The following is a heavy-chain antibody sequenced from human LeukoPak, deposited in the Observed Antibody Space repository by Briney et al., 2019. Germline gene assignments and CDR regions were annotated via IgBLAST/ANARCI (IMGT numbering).Heavy chain of an antibody. J-gene: IGHJ5*02. V-gene: IGHV4-34*01. D-gene: IGHD6-19*01. CDR3: AREAVASNWFDP. CDR1: GGSISSYY. CDR2: INHSGST. Sequence: SETPSLTCTVSGGSISSYYWSWIRQPPGKGLEWIGEINHSGSTNYNPSLKSRVTISVDTSKNQFSLKLSSVTAADTAVYYCAREAVASNWFDPWGQGTLVTVSS.